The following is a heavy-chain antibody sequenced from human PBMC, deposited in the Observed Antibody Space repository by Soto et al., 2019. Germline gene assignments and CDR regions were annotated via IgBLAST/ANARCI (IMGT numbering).Heavy chain of an antibody. CDR1: GGSISSGDYY. CDR3: ARVVNIVVVPAASGSMDV. V-gene: IGHV4-30-4*01. D-gene: IGHD2-2*01. Sequence: SETLSLTCTVSGGSISSGDYYWRWIRQPPGKGLEWIGYIYYSGSTYYNPSLKSRVTISVDTSKNQFSLKLSSVTAADTAVYYCARVVNIVVVPAASGSMDVWGQGPTVTVSS. J-gene: IGHJ6*02. CDR2: IYYSGST.